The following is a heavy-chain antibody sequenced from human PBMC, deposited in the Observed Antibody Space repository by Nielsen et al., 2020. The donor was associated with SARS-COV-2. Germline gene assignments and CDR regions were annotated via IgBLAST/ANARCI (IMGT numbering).Heavy chain of an antibody. CDR1: GYTFTDSY. CDR2: INPTNGGT. CDR3: ARDSSGTYRRVDY. V-gene: IGHV1-46*01. D-gene: IGHD3-22*01. Sequence: ASVKVSCKASGYTFTDSYIHWVRQAPGQGLEWMGLINPTNGGTTYAQKFLGTVTMTRDTSTSTVYMELSSLRSDDTAVYYCARDSSGTYRRVDYWGQGTLVTVSS. J-gene: IGHJ4*02.